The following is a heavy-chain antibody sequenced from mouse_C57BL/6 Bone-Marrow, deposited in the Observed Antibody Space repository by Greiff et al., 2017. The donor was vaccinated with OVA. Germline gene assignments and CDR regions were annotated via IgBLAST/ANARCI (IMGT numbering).Heavy chain of an antibody. CDR3: ARDLTPYYAMDY. Sequence: EVQRVESGGGLVKPGGSLKLSCAASGFTFSSYAMSWVRQTPEKRLEWVATISDGGSYTYYPDNVKGRFTISRDNAKNNLYLQMSHLKSEDTAMYYCARDLTPYYAMDYWGQGTSVTVSS. V-gene: IGHV5-4*01. CDR1: GFTFSSYA. J-gene: IGHJ4*01. CDR2: ISDGGSYT.